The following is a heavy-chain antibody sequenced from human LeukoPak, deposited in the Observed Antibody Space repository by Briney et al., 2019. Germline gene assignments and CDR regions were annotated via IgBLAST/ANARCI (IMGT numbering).Heavy chain of an antibody. CDR3: AREREPYYDSSGAFDI. Sequence: PGGSLRLSCAASGFTFDDYGMSWVRQGPGKGLEWVSAINRNGDSTGYADSVKGRFTISRDNSKNTLYLQMNSLRAEDTAVYYCAREREPYYDSSGAFDIWGQGTMVTVSS. V-gene: IGHV3-20*04. D-gene: IGHD3-22*01. J-gene: IGHJ3*02. CDR1: GFTFDDYG. CDR2: INRNGDST.